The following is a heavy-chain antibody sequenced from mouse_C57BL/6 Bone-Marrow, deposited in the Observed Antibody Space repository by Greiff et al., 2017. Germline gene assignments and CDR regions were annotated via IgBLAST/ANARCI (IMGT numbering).Heavy chain of an antibody. J-gene: IGHJ2*01. CDR3: ARGGRVRPPFDY. Sequence: QVQLQQPGAELVMPGASVKLSCKASGYTFTSYWMHWVKQRPGQGLEWIGEIDPSDSYTNYNQKFKGKSTLTVDKSSSTAYMQLSSLTSEDAAVYYCARGGRVRPPFDYWGQGTTLTVSS. CDR2: IDPSDSYT. CDR1: GYTFTSYW. V-gene: IGHV1-69*01. D-gene: IGHD2-14*01.